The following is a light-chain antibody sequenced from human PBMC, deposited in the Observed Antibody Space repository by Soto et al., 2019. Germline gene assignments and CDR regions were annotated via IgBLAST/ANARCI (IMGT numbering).Light chain of an antibody. CDR3: QQYDNFPPIT. V-gene: IGKV1-33*01. J-gene: IGKJ1*01. CDR2: DAS. Sequence: DIQMTQSPSSLSASVGDRVTITCQASQDISNHLNWYQQKPGKAPELLMFDASNLEPGVLSRFSGSGSGTDFTLTISSLQPEDVATYFCQQYDNFPPITFGQGTKVDIK. CDR1: QDISNH.